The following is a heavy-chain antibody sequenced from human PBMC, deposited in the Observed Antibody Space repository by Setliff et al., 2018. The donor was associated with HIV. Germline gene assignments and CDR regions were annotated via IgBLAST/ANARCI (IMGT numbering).Heavy chain of an antibody. CDR1: GVSISSGSYY. CDR3: ASLYSSDPVGDY. CDR2: IYTSGTT. J-gene: IGHJ4*02. V-gene: IGHV4-61*09. Sequence: SETLSLTCAVSGVSISSGSYYWSWIRQPAGKGLEWIGHIYTSGTTNYNPSLKSRVTMSLDKSKNQFSLKLSSVTAADTAVYYCASLYSSDPVGDYWGQGTLVTVSS. D-gene: IGHD5-18*01.